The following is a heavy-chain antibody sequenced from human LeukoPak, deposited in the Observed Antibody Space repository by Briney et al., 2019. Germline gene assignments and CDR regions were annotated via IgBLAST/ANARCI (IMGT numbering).Heavy chain of an antibody. CDR3: ARESRTYYYDSSGPL. V-gene: IGHV3-11*01. CDR2: ISSSGSTI. D-gene: IGHD3-22*01. Sequence: GGSLRLSCAASGFTFSDYYMSWIRQAPGKGLEWVSYISSSGSTIYYADSAKGRFTISRDNAKNSLYLQMNSLRAEDTAVYYCARESRTYYYDSSGPLWGQGTLVTVSS. J-gene: IGHJ4*02. CDR1: GFTFSDYY.